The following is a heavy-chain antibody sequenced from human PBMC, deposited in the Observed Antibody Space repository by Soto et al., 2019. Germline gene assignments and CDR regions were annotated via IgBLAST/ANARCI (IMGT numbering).Heavy chain of an antibody. CDR1: GYTFTSYY. CDR3: ARDLYDSSGYPPQIDY. D-gene: IGHD3-22*01. CDR2: INPSGGST. V-gene: IGHV1-46*01. Sequence: ASVKVSCKASGYTFTSYYMHWVRQAPGQGLEWMGIINPSGGSTSYAQKFQGRVTMTRDTSTSTVYMELSSLRSEDTAVYYCARDLYDSSGYPPQIDYWGQGTLVTVS. J-gene: IGHJ4*02.